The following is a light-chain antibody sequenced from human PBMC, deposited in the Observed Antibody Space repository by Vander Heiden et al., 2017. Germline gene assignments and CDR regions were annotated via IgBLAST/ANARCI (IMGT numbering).Light chain of an antibody. CDR3: QQYYDTPWT. CDR1: QSVFYSSNNKNY. J-gene: IGKJ1*01. Sequence: DIVMTQSPDSLAVSLGERATINCKSSQSVFYSSNNKNYLAWYQQKTGQPPKLLIYWASTRESGVPDRFSGSGSGTDFTLTTSSLQAEDVAAYYCQQYYDTPWTFGQGTKVEIK. CDR2: WAS. V-gene: IGKV4-1*01.